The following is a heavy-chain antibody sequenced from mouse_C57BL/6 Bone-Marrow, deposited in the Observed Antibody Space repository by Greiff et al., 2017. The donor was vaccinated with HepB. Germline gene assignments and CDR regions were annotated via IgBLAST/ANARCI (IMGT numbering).Heavy chain of an antibody. CDR1: GYAFSSSW. D-gene: IGHD1-1*01. CDR3: ARGPYYYGSSYAGGY. Sequence: QVQLKESGPELVKPGASVKISCKASGYAFSSSWMNWVKQRPGKGLEWIGRIYPGDGDTNYNGKFKGKATLTADKSSSTAYMQLSSLTSEDSAVYFCARGPYYYGSSYAGGYWGQGTTLTVSS. J-gene: IGHJ2*01. V-gene: IGHV1-82*01. CDR2: IYPGDGDT.